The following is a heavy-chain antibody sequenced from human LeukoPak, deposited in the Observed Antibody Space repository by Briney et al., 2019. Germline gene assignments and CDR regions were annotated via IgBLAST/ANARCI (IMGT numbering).Heavy chain of an antibody. V-gene: IGHV3-66*01. CDR2: IYAGGST. D-gene: IGHD3-22*01. Sequence: GGSLRLSCEASGFTFSTYTMNWVRQAPGKGLEWVSVIYAGGSTYYADSVKGRFTISRDNSKNSLYLQMNSLRAEDTAVYYCARETYYYDSSGYFAFDIWAKGQWSPSLQ. J-gene: IGHJ3*02. CDR1: GFTFSTYT. CDR3: ARETYYYDSSGYFAFDI.